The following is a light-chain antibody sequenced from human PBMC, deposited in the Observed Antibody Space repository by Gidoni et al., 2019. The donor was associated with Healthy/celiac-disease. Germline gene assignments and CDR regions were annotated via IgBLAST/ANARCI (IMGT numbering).Light chain of an antibody. J-gene: IGKJ1*01. CDR3: QQYGSSPWT. CDR1: QSVSSSY. CDR2: GAS. Sequence: ELVLTQSTGTLSLSPGERATLSCRASQSVSSSYLAWYQQKPGQAPRPLIYGASSRATGIPARFSGSGSGTDFTLTISRLEPEDFAVYYCQQYGSSPWTFGQGTKVEIK. V-gene: IGKV3-20*01.